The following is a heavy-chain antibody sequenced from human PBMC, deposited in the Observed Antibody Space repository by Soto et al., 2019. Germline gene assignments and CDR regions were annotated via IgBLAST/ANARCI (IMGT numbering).Heavy chain of an antibody. CDR3: ARLSLITMIVVVKGYYFDY. CDR2: IYYSGST. Sequence: LSLTCTVSGGSISSSSYYWGWIRQPPGKGLEWIGSIYYSGSTYYNPSLKSRVTISVDTSKNQFSLKLSSVTAADTAVYYCARLSLITMIVVVKGYYFDYWGQGTLVTVSS. CDR1: GGSISSSSYY. D-gene: IGHD3-22*01. J-gene: IGHJ4*02. V-gene: IGHV4-39*01.